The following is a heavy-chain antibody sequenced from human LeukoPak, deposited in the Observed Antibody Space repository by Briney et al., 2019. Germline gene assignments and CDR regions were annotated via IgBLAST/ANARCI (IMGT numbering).Heavy chain of an antibody. CDR3: ARGGGWAKFDY. J-gene: IGHJ4*02. D-gene: IGHD6-19*01. V-gene: IGHV4-59*01. Sequence: GSLRLSCAASGFTFSSYAMSWIRQPPGKGLEWIGYIYYSGSTNYNPSLKSRVTISVDTSKNQFSLKLSSVTAADTAVYYCARGGGWAKFDYWGQGTLVTVSS. CDR2: IYYSGST. CDR1: GFTFSSYA.